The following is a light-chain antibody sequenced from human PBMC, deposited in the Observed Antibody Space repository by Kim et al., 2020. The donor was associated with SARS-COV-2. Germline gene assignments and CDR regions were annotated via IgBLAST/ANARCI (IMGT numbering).Light chain of an antibody. CDR3: QQYYSTPHT. CDR2: WAS. V-gene: IGKV4-1*01. CDR1: QSVLYSSNNKNY. J-gene: IGKJ2*01. Sequence: DIVMTQSPDSLAVSLGERATINCKSSQSVLYSSNNKNYLAWYQQKPGQPPKLLIYWASTRKSGVPDRFSGSGSGTDFTLTISSLQAEDVAVYYCQQYYSTPHTFGQGTKLEI.